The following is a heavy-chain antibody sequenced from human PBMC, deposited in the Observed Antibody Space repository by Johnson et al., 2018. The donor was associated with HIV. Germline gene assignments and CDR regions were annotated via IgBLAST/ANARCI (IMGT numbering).Heavy chain of an antibody. D-gene: IGHD6-13*01. CDR3: AREQELIGERAFDI. Sequence: VQLVESGGGLVQPGGSLRLSCAASGFTFSNYWMHWVRQAPGKGLGWVSRMNGDGSSTTYADSVKGRFTISRDNAKNTLYLQMNSLRVEDTAVYYCAREQELIGERAFDIWGQGTMVTVSS. CDR1: GFTFSNYW. CDR2: MNGDGSST. J-gene: IGHJ3*02. V-gene: IGHV3-74*01.